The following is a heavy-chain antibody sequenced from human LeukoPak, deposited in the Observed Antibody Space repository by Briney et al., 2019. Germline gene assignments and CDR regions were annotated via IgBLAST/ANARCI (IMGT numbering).Heavy chain of an antibody. CDR2: ISGSGGST. V-gene: IGHV3-23*01. CDR1: GFTFSSYA. D-gene: IGHD3-16*01. J-gene: IGHJ4*02. Sequence: GGSLRLSCAASGFTFSSYAMSWVRQAPGKGLEWVSAISGSGGSTYYADSVKGRFTISRDNSKNTLYLQMNSLRAEDTAVYYCAKDRGRYDYVWGSHAKYYFDYWGQGTLVTVSS. CDR3: AKDRGRYDYVWGSHAKYYFDY.